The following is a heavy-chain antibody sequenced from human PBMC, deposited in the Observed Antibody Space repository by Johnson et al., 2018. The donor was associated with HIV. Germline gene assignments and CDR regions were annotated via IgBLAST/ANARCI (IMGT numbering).Heavy chain of an antibody. CDR1: GFTVSSNY. CDR3: ASDYYYESRARLGAFDI. J-gene: IGHJ3*02. CDR2: IYSGCCT. V-gene: IGHV3-66*01. Sequence: VQPVESGGGLVQPGGSLRLSCAVSGFTVSSNYMSWVRLAPGKGLEWVSVIYSGCCTYYADFVLGRFLIPRGNANNSLYLQMNSLRAEDTSVYYCASDYYYESRARLGAFDIWGQGTMVTVSS. D-gene: IGHD3-22*01.